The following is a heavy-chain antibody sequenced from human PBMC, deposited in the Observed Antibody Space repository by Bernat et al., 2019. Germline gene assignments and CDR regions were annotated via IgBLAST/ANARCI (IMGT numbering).Heavy chain of an antibody. CDR2: ISSSSSYI. CDR3: ARGSGWFREDYFDY. J-gene: IGHJ4*02. Sequence: VRLVESGGGVVQPGTSLTLSCAVSGFTFSGYGVHWVRQAPGKGLEWVSSISSSSSYIYYADSVKGRFTISRDNAKNSLYLQMNSLRAEDTAVYYCARGSGWFREDYFDYWGQGTLVTVSS. D-gene: IGHD3-10*01. V-gene: IGHV3-21*04. CDR1: GFTFSGYG.